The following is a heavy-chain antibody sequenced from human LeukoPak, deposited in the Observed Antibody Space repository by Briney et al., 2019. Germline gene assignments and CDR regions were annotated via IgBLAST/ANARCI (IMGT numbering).Heavy chain of an antibody. V-gene: IGHV3-23*01. D-gene: IGHD3-9*01. J-gene: IGHJ4*02. CDR3: AKDSTYYDILTGYPPFDY. CDR1: GFTFNNYA. CDR2: ISASGDNT. Sequence: PGGSLRLSCAASGFTFNNYAMTWVRQAPGKGLEWVSAISASGDNTYYADSVKGRFTISRDNSKNTLYLQMDTLRAEDTAIYYCAKDSTYYDILTGYPPFDYWGQGTLVTVSS.